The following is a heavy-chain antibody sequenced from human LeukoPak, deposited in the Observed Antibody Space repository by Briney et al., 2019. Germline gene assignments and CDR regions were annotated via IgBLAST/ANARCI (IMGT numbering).Heavy chain of an antibody. V-gene: IGHV1-69*05. CDR1: GGTFSSYA. CDR3: AREGSITMVRGVILFDY. J-gene: IGHJ4*02. D-gene: IGHD3-10*01. Sequence: SVKVSCKASGGTFSSYAISGVRQAPGQGLEWMGRIIPIFGTANYAQKFQGRVTITTDESTSTAYMELSSLRSEDTAVYYCAREGSITMVRGVILFDYWGQGTLVTVSS. CDR2: IIPIFGTA.